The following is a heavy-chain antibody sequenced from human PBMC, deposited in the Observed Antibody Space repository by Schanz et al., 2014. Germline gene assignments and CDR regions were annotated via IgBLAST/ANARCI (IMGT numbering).Heavy chain of an antibody. J-gene: IGHJ4*02. V-gene: IGHV1-69*04. Sequence: QVQVVQSGAEVKKPGASVKVSCKASGGTFSSYSISWVRQAPGQGLEWMGRIIPILGIANYAQKFQGRVTNTADKSTSTAYMVVSSLRSEDTAVYYCASSGAGYSSSWDFDYWGQGTLVTVSS. D-gene: IGHD6-13*01. CDR1: GGTFSSYS. CDR3: ASSGAGYSSSWDFDY. CDR2: IIPILGIA.